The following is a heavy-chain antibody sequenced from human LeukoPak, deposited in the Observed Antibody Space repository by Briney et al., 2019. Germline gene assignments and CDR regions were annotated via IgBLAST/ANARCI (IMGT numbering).Heavy chain of an antibody. CDR3: AREMGYYDSSGYYYELFDY. V-gene: IGHV3-21*01. CDR1: GFTFSSYS. Sequence: PGGSLRLSCAASGFTFSSYSMNWVRQAPGKGLERVSSISSSSSYIYYADSVKGRFTISRDNAKNSLYLQMNSLRAEDTAVYYCAREMGYYDSSGYYYELFDYWGQGTLVTVSS. J-gene: IGHJ4*02. CDR2: ISSSSSYI. D-gene: IGHD3-22*01.